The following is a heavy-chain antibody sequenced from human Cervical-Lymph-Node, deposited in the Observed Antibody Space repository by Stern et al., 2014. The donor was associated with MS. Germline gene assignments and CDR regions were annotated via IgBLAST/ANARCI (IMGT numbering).Heavy chain of an antibody. CDR1: GFTFSSYG. D-gene: IGHD1-26*01. CDR3: AKGGWELPNYSYGMDV. CDR2: ISYDGSNK. V-gene: IGHV3-30*18. J-gene: IGHJ6*02. Sequence: VQLVESGGGVVQPGRSLRLSCAASGFTFSSYGMHWVRQAPGKGMEWVAVISYDGSNKYYAHSVKGRFTISRDKCKQPQYLQMNSLRAEDTAVYYCAKGGWELPNYSYGMDVWGQGTTVTVSS.